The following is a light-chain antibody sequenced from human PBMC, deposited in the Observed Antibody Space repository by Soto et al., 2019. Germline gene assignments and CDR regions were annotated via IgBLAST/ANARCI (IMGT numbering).Light chain of an antibody. J-gene: IGKJ1*01. CDR2: TGS. CDR3: QQTLSFHPT. CDR1: QAIDSW. V-gene: IGKV1-12*01. Sequence: DIQMTQSPSSVSASVGDRVTITCRASQAIDSWLAWYQQKPGEAPKLLIFTGSLLHSGVPPRFSGSGSGTDFTLTISSLQPEDFATYYCQQTLSFHPTCGQGTKV.